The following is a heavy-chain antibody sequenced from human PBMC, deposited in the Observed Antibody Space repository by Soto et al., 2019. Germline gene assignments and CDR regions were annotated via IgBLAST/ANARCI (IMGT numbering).Heavy chain of an antibody. D-gene: IGHD2-15*01. J-gene: IGHJ5*02. V-gene: IGHV1-18*01. CDR3: ARGGFRRDIVVVAAANSNWFEP. Sequence: XSVKVSCKASGYTFTRYGISWVRQAPGQGLEWMGWISAYNGNTNYAQKLQGRATMTTDTSTSAAYMELRSLRSDDTAVYYCARGGFRRDIVVVAAANSNWFEPWCPSTRVTVSS. CDR2: ISAYNGNT. CDR1: GYTFTRYG.